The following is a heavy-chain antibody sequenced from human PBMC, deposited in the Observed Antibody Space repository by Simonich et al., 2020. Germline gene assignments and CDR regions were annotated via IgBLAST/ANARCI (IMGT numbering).Heavy chain of an antibody. CDR1: GFTFSSYW. V-gene: IGHV3-7*01. J-gene: IGHJ6*03. CDR2: IKQDGSEK. D-gene: IGHD7-27*01. CDR3: ARDGLGTAYYYYMDV. Sequence: EVQLVESGGGLVQPGGSLRLSCAASGFTFSSYWMSWVRQAPGKGLEWVANIKQDGSEKYYVDSVKGRFTSSRDNAKKSLYLQMNRLRAEDTAVYYCARDGLGTAYYYYMDVWGKGTTVTVSS.